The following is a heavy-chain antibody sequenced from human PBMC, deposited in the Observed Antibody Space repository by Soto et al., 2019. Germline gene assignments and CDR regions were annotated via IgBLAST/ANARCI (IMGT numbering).Heavy chain of an antibody. Sequence: PGGSLRLSCAASGFTVSSNYMCWVRQAPGKGLEWVSVIYSGGSTYYADSVKGRFTISRHNSKNTLYLQMNSLRAEDTAVYYCARVHSGYEPHDPLDIWGKGTMVTV. CDR3: ARVHSGYEPHDPLDI. CDR1: GFTVSSNY. CDR2: IYSGGST. J-gene: IGHJ3*02. D-gene: IGHD5-12*01. V-gene: IGHV3-53*04.